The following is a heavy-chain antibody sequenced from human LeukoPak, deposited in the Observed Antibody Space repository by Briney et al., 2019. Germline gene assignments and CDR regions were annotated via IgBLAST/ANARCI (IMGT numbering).Heavy chain of an antibody. D-gene: IGHD2-2*01. V-gene: IGHV5-51*01. Sequence: GESLQISCQGSGYSFTNYWIGWVRQLPGKGLEWMGIIYPGDSDTRYSPSFQGQVTISADKSISTAYLQWSSLKASDTAMYYCARSARHLGYCSSTSCHDAFDIWGQGTMVTVSS. CDR2: IYPGDSDT. CDR3: ARSARHLGYCSSTSCHDAFDI. J-gene: IGHJ3*02. CDR1: GYSFTNYW.